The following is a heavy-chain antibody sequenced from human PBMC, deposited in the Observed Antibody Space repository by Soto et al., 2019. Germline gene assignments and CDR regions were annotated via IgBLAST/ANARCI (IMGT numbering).Heavy chain of an antibody. V-gene: IGHV3-23*01. Sequence: GGSLRLSCAASGFTFSSYAMTWVRQAPGKGLEWVSAISGSGSNTYYADSVKGRFTISRDSSENTLYLQMNSLRAEDTAVYYCARGHHPLYYYYMDVWGKGTTVTVSS. J-gene: IGHJ6*03. CDR2: ISGSGSNT. CDR1: GFTFSSYA. CDR3: ARGHHPLYYYYMDV.